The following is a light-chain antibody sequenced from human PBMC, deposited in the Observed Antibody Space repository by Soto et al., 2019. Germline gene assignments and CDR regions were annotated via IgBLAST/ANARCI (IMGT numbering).Light chain of an antibody. CDR3: QQYGSSPYT. CDR1: QSVTSDY. J-gene: IGKJ2*01. Sequence: IVLTQSPGTLSLSPGERATLSCRASQSVTSDYLAWYQQKPGQPARLLIYGASNRATAIADRFSGSESATDFTLTISRVDPEDFAVYYCQQYGSSPYTFGQGTRLDI. CDR2: GAS. V-gene: IGKV3-20*01.